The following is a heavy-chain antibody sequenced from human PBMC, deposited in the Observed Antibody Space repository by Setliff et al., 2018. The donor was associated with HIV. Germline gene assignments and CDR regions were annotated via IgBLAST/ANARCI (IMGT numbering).Heavy chain of an antibody. V-gene: IGHV3-74*01. CDR2: INNDETIT. J-gene: IGHJ4*02. D-gene: IGHD2-15*01. CDR3: ATLWMRGGYFDT. Sequence: GSLRLSCAASGFTFNSYWMHWVRQAPGKGLMWVSHINNDETITKYADSVKGRFTISRDNAKNTVYLQMNSLRPEDTAVYYCATLWMRGGYFDTWGQGTLVTVS. CDR1: GFTFNSYW.